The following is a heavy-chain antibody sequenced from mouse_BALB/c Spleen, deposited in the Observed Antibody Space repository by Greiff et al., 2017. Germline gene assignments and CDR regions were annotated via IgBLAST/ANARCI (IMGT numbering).Heavy chain of an antibody. V-gene: IGHV2-9*02. J-gene: IGHJ3*01. Sequence: VQLQESGPGLVAPSQSLSITCTVSGFSLTSYGVHWVRQPPGKGLEWLGVIWAGGSTNYNSALMSRLSISKDNSKSQVFLKMNSLQTDDTAMYYCARDGDYDGVPWFAYWGQGTLVTVSA. CDR2: IWAGGST. D-gene: IGHD2-4*01. CDR3: ARDGDYDGVPWFAY. CDR1: GFSLTSYG.